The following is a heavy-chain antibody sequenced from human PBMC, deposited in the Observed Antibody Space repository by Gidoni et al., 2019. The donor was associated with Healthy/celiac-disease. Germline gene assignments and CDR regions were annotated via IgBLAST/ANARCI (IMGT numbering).Heavy chain of an antibody. Sequence: EVQLVESGGGLVPPGRSLRLSCAASGFTFDDYAMHWVRQAPGKGLEWVSGISWNSGSIGYADSVKGRFTISRDNAKNSLYLQMNSLRAEDTALYYCAKDIGLLINYGMDVWGQGTTVTVSS. CDR3: AKDIGLLINYGMDV. J-gene: IGHJ6*02. CDR1: GFTFDDYA. CDR2: ISWNSGSI. D-gene: IGHD1-26*01. V-gene: IGHV3-9*01.